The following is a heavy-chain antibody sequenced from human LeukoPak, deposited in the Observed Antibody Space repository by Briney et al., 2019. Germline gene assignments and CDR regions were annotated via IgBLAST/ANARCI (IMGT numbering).Heavy chain of an antibody. V-gene: IGHV4-39*02. CDR2: IYYTGST. Sequence: SETLSLTCAVSGDSISRSGYYWAWIRLPTGKGLEWIGNIYYTGSTSYNSSLKSRVIMSVDTSKNHFSLNLSSVTAADTAVYYCARVPYYFDLSGSSFDVWGRGAVVTVSS. J-gene: IGHJ2*01. CDR1: GDSISRSGYY. D-gene: IGHD3-22*01. CDR3: ARVPYYFDLSGSSFDV.